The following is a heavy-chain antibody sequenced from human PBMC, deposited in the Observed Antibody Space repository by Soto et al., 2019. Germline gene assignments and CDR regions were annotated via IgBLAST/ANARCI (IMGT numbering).Heavy chain of an antibody. CDR3: ARVSGYPGYYYYYGMDV. J-gene: IGHJ6*02. CDR1: GGSISRYY. Sequence: SETLSLTCTVSGGSISRYYWSWIRQPPGKGLEWIGYIYYSGSTNYNPSLKSRVTISVDTSKNQFSLKLSSVTAADTAVYYCARVSGYPGYYYYYGMDVWGQGTTVTVSS. CDR2: IYYSGST. D-gene: IGHD3-22*01. V-gene: IGHV4-59*01.